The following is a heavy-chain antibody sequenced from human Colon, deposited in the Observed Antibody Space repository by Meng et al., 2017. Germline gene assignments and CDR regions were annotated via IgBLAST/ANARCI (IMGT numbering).Heavy chain of an antibody. CDR1: VVFVKGGIYY. V-gene: IGHV4-61*01. D-gene: IGHD6-19*01. J-gene: IGHJ4*02. CDR2: IYSSGST. Sequence: VLLRRPGPGLCRPSVTRSLTGNVSVVFVKGGIYYWNWIRQPPGKTLEWIGYIYSSGSTTYNPSLKSRVTISLDTPKNQFSLKLTSVTAADTAVYYCAREGPIAVAGYDYWGQGTLVTVSS. CDR3: AREGPIAVAGYDY.